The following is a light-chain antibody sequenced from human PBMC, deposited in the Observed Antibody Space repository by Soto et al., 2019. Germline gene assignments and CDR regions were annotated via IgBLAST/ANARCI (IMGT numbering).Light chain of an antibody. CDR2: GAP. V-gene: IGKV3D-20*02. CDR1: QSISSGY. CDR3: LQRINWPLT. Sequence: EIAVTKCPGTVSLSPGERATLSCRASQSISSGYLAWYQQKPGQAPRLLIYGAPNRATGIPARFSGSGSGTDFTLTISSLEPEDFATYYCLQRINWPLTFGGGTKVDIK. J-gene: IGKJ4*01.